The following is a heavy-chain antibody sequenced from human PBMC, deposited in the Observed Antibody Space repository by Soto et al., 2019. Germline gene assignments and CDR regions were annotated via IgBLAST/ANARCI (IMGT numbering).Heavy chain of an antibody. D-gene: IGHD4-17*01. CDR3: TRLGPRRFSVTTFAY. J-gene: IGHJ4*02. V-gene: IGHV4-39*01. Sequence: SETLSLTCRVSSDHVSSDYYWGWIRQTPGKGLEWIGSIYSSGSTYYNPSLRGRLSLSMDASKNLFSLTVTSVTAADTAIYFCTRLGPRRFSVTTFAYGGQGLPVPVSS. CDR2: IYSSGST. CDR1: SDHVSSDYY.